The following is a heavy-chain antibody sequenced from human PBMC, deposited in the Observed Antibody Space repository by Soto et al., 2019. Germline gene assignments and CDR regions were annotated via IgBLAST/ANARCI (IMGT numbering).Heavy chain of an antibody. V-gene: IGHV1-69*12. CDR1: GGTFSSYA. CDR2: IIPIFGTA. J-gene: IGHJ4*02. CDR3: ARQGPRGPTLGCPAAIVY. Sequence: QVQLVQSGAEVKKPGSSVKVSCKASGGTFSSYAISWVRQAPGQGLEWMGGIIPIFGTANYAQKFQGRVTITADESTSTAYMELSSLRSEDTAVYYCARQGPRGPTLGCPAAIVYWGQGTLVTVSS. D-gene: IGHD2-2*01.